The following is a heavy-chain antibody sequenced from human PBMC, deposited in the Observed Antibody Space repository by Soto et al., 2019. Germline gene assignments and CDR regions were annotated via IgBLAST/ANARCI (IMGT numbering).Heavy chain of an antibody. J-gene: IGHJ6*02. CDR3: AGGAALTLAGANMDV. CDR2: TYYRSKWYN. D-gene: IGHD2-15*01. CDR1: GDSVSSKSVA. Sequence: SQTLSLTCAISGDSVSSKSVAWNWIRQSPSRGLEWLGRTYYRSKWYNDYAESVKSRITINPDTSKNQFSLHLNSVTPEDTAVYYCAGGAALTLAGANMDVCGHGTTVTVSS. V-gene: IGHV6-1*01.